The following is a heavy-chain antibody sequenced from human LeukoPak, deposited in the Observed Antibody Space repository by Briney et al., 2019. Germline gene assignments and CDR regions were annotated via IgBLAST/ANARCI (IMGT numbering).Heavy chain of an antibody. V-gene: IGHV7-4-1*02. CDR1: GYTFTSYA. D-gene: IGHD3-22*01. Sequence: ASVKLSCKASGYTFTSYAMNWVRQAPGQGLEWMVWINTNTGKPTYAQGFTGRFVFSLDTPVSTAYLQISSLKAEDTAVYYCARDSDYYESSGYYGGTFDYWGQGTLVTVSS. J-gene: IGHJ4*02. CDR3: ARDSDYYESSGYYGGTFDY. CDR2: INTNTGKP.